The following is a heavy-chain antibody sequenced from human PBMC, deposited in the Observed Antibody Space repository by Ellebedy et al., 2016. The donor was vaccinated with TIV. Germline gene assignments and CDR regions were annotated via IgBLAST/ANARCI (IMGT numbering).Heavy chain of an antibody. CDR1: GGSISSSSYY. V-gene: IGHV4-39*07. CDR3: ARARIAARRGGRWFNP. D-gene: IGHD6-6*01. J-gene: IGHJ5*02. CDR2: IYYSGST. Sequence: SETLSLTXTVSGGSISSSSYYWGWIRQPPGKGLEWIGSIYYSGSTYYNPSLKSRVTISVDTSKNQFSLKLSSVTAADTAVYYCARARIAARRGGRWFNPWGQGTLVTVSS.